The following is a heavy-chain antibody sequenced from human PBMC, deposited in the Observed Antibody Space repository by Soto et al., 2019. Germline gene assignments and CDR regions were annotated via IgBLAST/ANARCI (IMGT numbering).Heavy chain of an antibody. CDR1: GFTVRSHY. V-gene: IGHV3-53*01. Sequence: EVYLVESGGGLIQPGGSLRLPCAASGFTVRSHYVSWVRQAPGKGLVWVSVIYSGGSTYYADSVKGGFTISRDNSKNTLYLQMNSLRVDDTAVYYYASATYYYFALEHGGQGTLVTVSS. CDR3: ASATYYYFALEH. CDR2: IYSGGST. D-gene: IGHD3-3*01. J-gene: IGHJ4*02.